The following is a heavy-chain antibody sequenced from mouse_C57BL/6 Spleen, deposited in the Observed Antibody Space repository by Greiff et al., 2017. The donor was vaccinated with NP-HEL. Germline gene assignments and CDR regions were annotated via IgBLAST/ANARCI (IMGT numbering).Heavy chain of an antibody. Sequence: VQLQQSGAELVRPGASVTLSCKASGYTFTDYEMHWVKQTPVHGLEWIGAIDPETGGTAYNQKFKGKAILTADKSSSTAYMELRSLTSEDSAVYYCTRKENYGNPFYAMDYWGKGTSVTVSS. CDR1: GYTFTDYE. CDR3: TRKENYGNPFYAMDY. D-gene: IGHD1-1*01. V-gene: IGHV1-15*01. CDR2: IDPETGGT. J-gene: IGHJ4*01.